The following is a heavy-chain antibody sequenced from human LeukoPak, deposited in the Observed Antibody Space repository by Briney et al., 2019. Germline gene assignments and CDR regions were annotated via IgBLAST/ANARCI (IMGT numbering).Heavy chain of an antibody. Sequence: ASVKVSCKASGGTFSSYAISWVRQAPGQGVEWMGGIIPIFGTANYAQKFQGRVTITTDESTSTAYMELSSLRSEDTAVYYCARVGANSGYDSYYFDYWGQGTLVTVSS. CDR1: GGTFSSYA. CDR2: IIPIFGTA. CDR3: ARVGANSGYDSYYFDY. V-gene: IGHV1-69*05. D-gene: IGHD5-12*01. J-gene: IGHJ4*02.